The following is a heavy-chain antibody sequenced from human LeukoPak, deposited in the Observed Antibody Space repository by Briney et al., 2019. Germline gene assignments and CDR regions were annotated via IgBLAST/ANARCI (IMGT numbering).Heavy chain of an antibody. V-gene: IGHV3-7*01. Sequence: LAGGSLRLSCAASGSTFSDHWMSWVRQAPGKGLEWVANINEDGSDKYYVDSVKGRFTISRDNVKNSLYLQMNSLRAEDTAVYYCARGNVAVSRDYWGQGTLATVSS. CDR1: GSTFSDHW. CDR3: ARGNVAVSRDY. J-gene: IGHJ4*02. CDR2: INEDGSDK. D-gene: IGHD2-15*01.